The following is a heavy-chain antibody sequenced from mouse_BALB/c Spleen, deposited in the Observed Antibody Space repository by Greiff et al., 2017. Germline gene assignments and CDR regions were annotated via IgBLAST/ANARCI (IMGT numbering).Heavy chain of an antibody. J-gene: IGHJ2*01. CDR3: ARQGYDYDFFDY. D-gene: IGHD2-4*01. CDR2: ISSGGSYT. Sequence: EVQGVESGGDLVKPGGSPKLSCAASGFTFSSYGMSWVRQTPDKRLEWVATISSGGSYTYYPDSVKGRFTISRDNAKNTLYLQMSSLKSEDTAMYYCARQGYDYDFFDYWGQGTTLTVSS. V-gene: IGHV5-6*01. CDR1: GFTFSSYG.